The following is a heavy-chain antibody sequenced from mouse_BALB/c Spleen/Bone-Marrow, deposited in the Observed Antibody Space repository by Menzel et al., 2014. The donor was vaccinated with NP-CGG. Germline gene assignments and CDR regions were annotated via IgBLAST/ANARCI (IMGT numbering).Heavy chain of an antibody. CDR1: GYTFTSYW. J-gene: IGHJ3*01. CDR2: IYPSDSYT. Sequence: QVQLQQSGAELVRPGASVKLSCKASGYTFTSYWINWVKQRPGQGLEWIGNIYPSDSYTNYNQKFKDKATLTVDKSSSTAYMQLSSPTSEDSAVYYCTRDGSPFAYWSQGTLVTVSA. CDR3: TRDGSPFAY. V-gene: IGHV1-69*02. D-gene: IGHD2-3*01.